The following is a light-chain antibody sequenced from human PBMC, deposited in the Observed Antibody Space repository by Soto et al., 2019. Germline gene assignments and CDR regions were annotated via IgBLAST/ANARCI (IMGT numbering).Light chain of an antibody. V-gene: IGLV1-40*01. CDR2: ANS. Sequence: QSVRTQPPSVSGAPGQRVTISCTGSSSNIGAGYDVHWYQQLPGRAPKLLIYANSNRPSGVPERFSGSRSGTSASLAITGLQAEDEADYSCQSYDNSLRGFYVFGTGTKVTVL. J-gene: IGLJ1*01. CDR3: QSYDNSLRGFYV. CDR1: SSNIGAGYD.